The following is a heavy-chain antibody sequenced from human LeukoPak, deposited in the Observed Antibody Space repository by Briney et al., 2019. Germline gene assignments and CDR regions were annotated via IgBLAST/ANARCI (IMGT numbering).Heavy chain of an antibody. CDR3: AREVTIFGVVTYFDC. D-gene: IGHD3-3*01. CDR1: GGTFSSYA. V-gene: IGHV1-69*13. Sequence: ASVKVSCKASGGTFSSYAISWVRQAPGQGLEWMGGIIPIFGTANYAQKFQGRVTITADESTSTAYMELSSLRSEDTAVYYCAREVTIFGVVTYFDCWGQGTLVTVSS. CDR2: IIPIFGTA. J-gene: IGHJ4*02.